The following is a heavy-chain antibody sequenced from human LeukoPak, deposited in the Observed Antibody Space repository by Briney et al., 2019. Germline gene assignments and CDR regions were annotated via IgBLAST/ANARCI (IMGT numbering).Heavy chain of an antibody. CDR1: DGSISNYY. V-gene: IGHV4-59*01. CDR2: IQYSGST. D-gene: IGHD6-19*01. Sequence: PSETLSLACTLSDGSISNYYWSWIRQPPGKGLEWIGYIQYSGSTNYNPSLKSRVTISVDTSKNQFSLELNSVTAADTAVYYCARGVGGWQTTFDYWGQRTLVTVSS. J-gene: IGHJ4*02. CDR3: ARGVGGWQTTFDY.